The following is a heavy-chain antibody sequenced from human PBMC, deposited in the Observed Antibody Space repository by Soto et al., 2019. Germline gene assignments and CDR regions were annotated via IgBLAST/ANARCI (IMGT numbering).Heavy chain of an antibody. Sequence: QVQLQESGPGLVKPSETLSLTCTVSGGSISSYYWSWIRQPPGKGLEWIGYIYYSGSTNYNPSLTSRVTISVDTSKNQFSLKLSSVTAADTAVYYCATLWFGELWSGFDYWGQGTLVTVSS. J-gene: IGHJ4*02. D-gene: IGHD3-10*01. V-gene: IGHV4-59*01. CDR3: ATLWFGELWSGFDY. CDR2: IYYSGST. CDR1: GGSISSYY.